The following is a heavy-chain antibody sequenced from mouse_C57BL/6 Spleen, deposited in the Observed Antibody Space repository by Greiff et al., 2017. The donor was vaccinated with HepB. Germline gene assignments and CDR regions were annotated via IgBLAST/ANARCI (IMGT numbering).Heavy chain of an antibody. J-gene: IGHJ3*01. Sequence: SGAELVRPGASVKLSCTASGFNIKDDYMHWVKQRPEQGLEWIGWIDPENGDTEYASKFQGKATITADTSSNTAYLQLSSLTSEDTAVYYCTTGPFAYWGQGTLVTVSA. CDR3: TTGPFAY. CDR2: IDPENGDT. CDR1: GFNIKDDY. V-gene: IGHV14-4*01.